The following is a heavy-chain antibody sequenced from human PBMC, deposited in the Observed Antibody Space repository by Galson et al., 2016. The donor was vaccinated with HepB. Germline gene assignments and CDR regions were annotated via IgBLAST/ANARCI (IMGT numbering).Heavy chain of an antibody. CDR2: IHQSGTT. D-gene: IGHD1-14*01. Sequence: SETLSLTCTVSGDSISTPRWWSWVRQPPGKGLEWIGEIHQSGTTNYHPSLMSRVAMSIDQSKDQLSLVLTSVRAADTAVYFCARHFPGGITRGFDYWGRGALVTVSS. J-gene: IGHJ4*02. CDR3: ARHFPGGITRGFDY. V-gene: IGHV4-4*02. CDR1: GDSISTPRW.